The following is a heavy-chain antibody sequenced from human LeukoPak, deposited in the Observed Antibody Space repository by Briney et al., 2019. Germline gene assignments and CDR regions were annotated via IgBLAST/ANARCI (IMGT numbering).Heavy chain of an antibody. Sequence: GGSLRLSCAASGFTFSSYAMSWVRQAPGKGLEWVSAISGSGGSTYYADSVKGRFTISRDNSKNTLYLQMNSLRAEDTAVYYVTILNYYYYYMDVWGKGTMVTVSS. D-gene: IGHD3-9*01. V-gene: IGHV3-23*01. CDR3: TILNYYYYYMDV. CDR1: GFTFSSYA. J-gene: IGHJ6*03. CDR2: ISGSGGST.